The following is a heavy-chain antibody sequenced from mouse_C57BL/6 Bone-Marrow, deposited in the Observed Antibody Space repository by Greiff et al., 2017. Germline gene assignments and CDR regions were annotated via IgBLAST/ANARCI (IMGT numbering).Heavy chain of an antibody. CDR2: INSDGGST. CDR1: EYEFPSHD. CDR3: ARHVTTVVPYYYAMDY. Sequence: EVMLVESGGGLVQPGESLKLSCESNEYEFPSHDMSWVRKTPEKRLELVAAINSDGGSTYYPDTMERRFIISRDNTKKTLYLQMSSLRSEDTALYYCARHVTTVVPYYYAMDYWGQGTSVTVSS. D-gene: IGHD1-1*01. J-gene: IGHJ4*01. V-gene: IGHV5-2*03.